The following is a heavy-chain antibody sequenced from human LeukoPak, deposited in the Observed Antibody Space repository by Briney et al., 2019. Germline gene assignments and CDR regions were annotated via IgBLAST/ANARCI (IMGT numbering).Heavy chain of an antibody. D-gene: IGHD1-1*01. CDR1: GGTFSSYA. CDR2: IIPIFGTA. V-gene: IGHV1-69*05. J-gene: IGHJ4*02. CDR3: AREVIPPDNWNDGGYFDY. Sequence: ASVKVSCKASGGTFSSYAISWVRQAPGQGLEWMGGIIPIFGTANYAQKFQGRVTITTDESTSTAYMELSSLRSEDTAVYYCAREVIPPDNWNDGGYFDYWGQGTLVTVSS.